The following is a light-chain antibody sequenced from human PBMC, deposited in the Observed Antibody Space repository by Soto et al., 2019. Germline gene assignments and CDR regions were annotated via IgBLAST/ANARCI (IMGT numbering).Light chain of an antibody. J-gene: IGKJ2*01. CDR3: QQYGSSPPYT. V-gene: IGKV3-20*01. CDR2: GAS. Sequence: EIVLTQSPGTLSLSPGERATLSCRASHSVSSSYLAWYQQKPGQAPRLLIYGASSRATGIPDRFSGSGSGTDFTLTISRLEPDDFAVYYCQQYGSSPPYTFGQGTTLEIK. CDR1: HSVSSSY.